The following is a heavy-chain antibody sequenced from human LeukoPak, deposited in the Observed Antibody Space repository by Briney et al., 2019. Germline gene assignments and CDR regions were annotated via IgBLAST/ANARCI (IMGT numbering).Heavy chain of an antibody. J-gene: IGHJ4*02. Sequence: SETLSLTCTVSGGSISSNSYSWGWIRQPPGKGLEWIAGMSYSGSTYYNPSLKSRVTISVDTSRNQFSLKLSSVTAADTAVYYCARVRWLQLGHFDYWGQGSLVTVSS. V-gene: IGHV4-39*07. D-gene: IGHD5-24*01. CDR1: GGSISSNSYS. CDR2: MSYSGST. CDR3: ARVRWLQLGHFDY.